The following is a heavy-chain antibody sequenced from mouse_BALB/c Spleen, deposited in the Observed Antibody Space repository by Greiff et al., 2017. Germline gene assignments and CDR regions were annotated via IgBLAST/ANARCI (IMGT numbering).Heavy chain of an antibody. D-gene: IGHD2-4*01. J-gene: IGHJ4*01. CDR1: GYSITSDYA. CDR3: ARDGITTDYAMDY. CDR2: ISYSGST. Sequence: VQLQQSGPGLVKPSQSLSLTCTVTGYSITSDYAWNWIRQFPGNKLEWMGYISYSGSTSYNPSLKSRISITRDTSKNQFFLQLNSVTTEDTATYYCARDGITTDYAMDYWGQGTSVTVSS. V-gene: IGHV3-2*02.